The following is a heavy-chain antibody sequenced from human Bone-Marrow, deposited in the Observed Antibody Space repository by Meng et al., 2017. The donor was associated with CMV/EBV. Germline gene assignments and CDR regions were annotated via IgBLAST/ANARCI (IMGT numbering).Heavy chain of an antibody. J-gene: IGHJ4*02. D-gene: IGHD6-19*01. CDR2: IYYTGRT. V-gene: IGHV4-39*07. Sequence: SETLSLTCTVSGGSISSSSYYWGWIRQPPGKGLEWIASIYYTGRTYYKPSLKSRVTISKDTSKNQFSLNLRSVTAADTAVYYCASSHIWLIELAGTRFNYWGQGSLVTVSS. CDR1: GGSISSSSYY. CDR3: ASSHIWLIELAGTRFNY.